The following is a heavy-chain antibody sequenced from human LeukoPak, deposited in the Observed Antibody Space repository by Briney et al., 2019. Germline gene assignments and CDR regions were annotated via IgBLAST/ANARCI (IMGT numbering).Heavy chain of an antibody. CDR3: ARDTGNYFDY. J-gene: IGHJ4*02. CDR1: GGSVSSYF. CDR2: IYYSGST. V-gene: IGHV4-59*02. D-gene: IGHD2-8*02. Sequence: PLETLSLTCTVSGGSVSSYFWTWMRQSPGKGLEWIGYIYYSGSTNYNPSLKSRVTISVDTSKNQFSLKLSSVTSADTAVYYCARDTGNYFDYWGQGTLVTVSS.